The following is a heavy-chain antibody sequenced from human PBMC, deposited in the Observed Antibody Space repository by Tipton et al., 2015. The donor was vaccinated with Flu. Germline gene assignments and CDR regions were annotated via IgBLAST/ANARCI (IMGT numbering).Heavy chain of an antibody. D-gene: IGHD1-26*01. Sequence: QLVQSGAEVKKPGASVKVSCKASGYTFTKYGISWVRQAPGQGLEWMGWISVYSGSTKYAQKLQGRVTMTTDTSTSTAYMELRSLRSDDTAIYYCARPDHHSGGQVFDYWGQGTLVTVSS. CDR2: ISVYSGST. CDR1: GYTFTKYG. J-gene: IGHJ4*02. CDR3: ARPDHHSGGQVFDY. V-gene: IGHV1-18*01.